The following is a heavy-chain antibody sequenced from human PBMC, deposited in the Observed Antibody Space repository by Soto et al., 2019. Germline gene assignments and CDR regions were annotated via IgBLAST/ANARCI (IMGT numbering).Heavy chain of an antibody. Sequence: SETLSLTCTVSGGSISSYYWSWIRQPPGKGLEWIGYIYYSGSTNYNPSLKSRVTISVDTSKNQFSLKLSSVTAADTAVYYCARGSEAMIVVESDDAFDIWGQGTMVTVSS. V-gene: IGHV4-59*01. CDR2: IYYSGST. CDR1: GGSISSYY. D-gene: IGHD3-22*01. CDR3: ARGSEAMIVVESDDAFDI. J-gene: IGHJ3*02.